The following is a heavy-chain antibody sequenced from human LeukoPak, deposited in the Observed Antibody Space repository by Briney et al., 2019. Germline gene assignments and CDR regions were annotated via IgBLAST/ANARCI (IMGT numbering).Heavy chain of an antibody. J-gene: IGHJ6*02. CDR2: IKQDGSEE. Sequence: GGSLRLSCAASGFTFSSYWMSWVRQAPGKGLEWVANIKQDGSEEVYVDSVKGRFTISRDNAKNSLFLQLNTLRAEDTAVYYCARDPNSSPWSYGMDVWGQGTTVTVSS. CDR1: GFTFSSYW. CDR3: ARDPNSSPWSYGMDV. D-gene: IGHD6-6*01. V-gene: IGHV3-7*05.